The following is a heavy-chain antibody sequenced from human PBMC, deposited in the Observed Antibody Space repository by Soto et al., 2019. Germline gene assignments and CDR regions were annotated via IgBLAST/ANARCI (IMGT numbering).Heavy chain of an antibody. CDR2: IKQDGSEK. J-gene: IGHJ6*02. D-gene: IGHD5-12*01. CDR3: ARDDFVRAAATKDYYDGMDV. CDR1: GFTFSSYW. V-gene: IGHV3-7*01. Sequence: RLSCEAAGFTFSSYWMSWARQAPGKGLEWVANIKQDGSEKYYVDSVEGRFTISRDNAKNSLYLQMHSLRGEDTAVYYCARDDFVRAAATKDYYDGMDVWGQGTTVTVSS.